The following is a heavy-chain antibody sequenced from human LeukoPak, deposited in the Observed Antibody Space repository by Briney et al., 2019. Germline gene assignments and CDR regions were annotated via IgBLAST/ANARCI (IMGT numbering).Heavy chain of an antibody. CDR2: IRSKAYGGTT. Sequence: GGSLRLSCTASGFTFGDYAMSGVRQAPGKGLEWIGFIRSKAYGGTTEYAASVKGRFTISRDDSKSIAYLQMNSLKTEDTAVYYCTRARNYYDSKDWGQGTLVTVSS. J-gene: IGHJ4*02. CDR3: TRARNYYDSKD. D-gene: IGHD3-22*01. CDR1: GFTFGDYA. V-gene: IGHV3-49*04.